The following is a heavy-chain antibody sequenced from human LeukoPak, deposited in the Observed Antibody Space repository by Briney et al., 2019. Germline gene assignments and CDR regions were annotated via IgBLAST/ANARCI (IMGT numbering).Heavy chain of an antibody. CDR2: ISGSGGST. Sequence: GGSLRLSCAASGFTFSSYGMSWVRQAPGKGLEWVSGISGSGGSTHYADSVKGRFTISRDNSKNTLYLQMNSLRAEDTAVYYCERTVADNFIWYFDVWGRGTLVTVSS. V-gene: IGHV3-23*01. CDR1: GFTFSSYG. CDR3: ERTVADNFIWYFDV. D-gene: IGHD6-19*01. J-gene: IGHJ2*01.